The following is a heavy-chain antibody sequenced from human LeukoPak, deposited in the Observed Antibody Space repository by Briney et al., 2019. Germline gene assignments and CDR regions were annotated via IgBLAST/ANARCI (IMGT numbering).Heavy chain of an antibody. CDR2: TWYDGNNK. J-gene: IGHJ4*02. CDR3: AKTYSNSFDY. V-gene: IGHV3-30*02. D-gene: IGHD6-13*01. Sequence: GGSLRLSCAASGFTFSSYGMHWVRQAPGKGLEWVAFTWYDGNNKYYADSVKGRFTISRDNPKNTLCLQMNSLRAEDTAVYYCAKTYSNSFDYWGQGTLVTVSS. CDR1: GFTFSSYG.